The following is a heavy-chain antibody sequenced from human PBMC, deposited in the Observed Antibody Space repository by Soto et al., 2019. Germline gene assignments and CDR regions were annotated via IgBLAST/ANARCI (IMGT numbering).Heavy chain of an antibody. D-gene: IGHD3-9*01. CDR2: MSFDGSNK. V-gene: IGHV3-30*18. CDR3: AKGSSPDWHVYMDV. J-gene: IGHJ6*03. Sequence: QVQLVESGGGVVQPGRSLRLSCAASGFTFSRYGMHWVRQAPGKGLEWVAVMSFDGSNKYYADSVKGRFTISRDNSKNTLYLQMNSLRAEDTAVYSCAKGSSPDWHVYMDVWGKGTTVTVSS. CDR1: GFTFSRYG.